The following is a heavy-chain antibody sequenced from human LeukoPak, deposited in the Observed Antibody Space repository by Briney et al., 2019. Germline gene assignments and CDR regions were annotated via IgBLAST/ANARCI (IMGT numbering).Heavy chain of an antibody. V-gene: IGHV3-23*01. Sequence: GGSLRLSCAASGFTFSSYAMSWVRQAPGKGLEWVSAISGSGGSTYYADSVKGRFTISRDNSKNTLYLQMNSLRAEDTAVYYCAKDGYSGSYSWHGWWFDPWGQGTLVTVSS. D-gene: IGHD1-26*01. CDR1: GFTFSSYA. J-gene: IGHJ5*02. CDR3: AKDGYSGSYSWHGWWFDP. CDR2: ISGSGGST.